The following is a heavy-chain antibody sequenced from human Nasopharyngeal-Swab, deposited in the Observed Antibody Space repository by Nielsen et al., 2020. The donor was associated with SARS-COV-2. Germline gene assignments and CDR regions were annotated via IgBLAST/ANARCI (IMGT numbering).Heavy chain of an antibody. CDR1: GFIFSDYS. CDR2: TRNKVNSYST. D-gene: IGHD3-3*01. V-gene: IGHV3-72*01. J-gene: IGHJ4*02. CDR3: ARGFRGFSD. Sequence: GESLKISCEASGFIFSDYSMNWVRQAPGKGLEWVGRTRNKVNSYSTVYAASVRGRFTISRDDSSTSVYLQMTSLKSEDTAVYYCARGFRGFSDWGQGTLVTVSS.